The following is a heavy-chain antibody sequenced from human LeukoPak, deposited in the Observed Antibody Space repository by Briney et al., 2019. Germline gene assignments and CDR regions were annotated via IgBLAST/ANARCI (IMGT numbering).Heavy chain of an antibody. CDR2: ISWNSGSI. J-gene: IGHJ6*02. D-gene: IGHD3-22*01. Sequence: PGGSLRLSCAASGFTFDDYAMHWVRQAPGKGLEWVSGISWNSGSIGYADSVKGRFTISRDNAKNSLYLQMNSLRAEDTALYYRAKDFGYDSSGYYYLNYYYGMDVWGQGTTVTVSS. CDR1: GFTFDDYA. CDR3: AKDFGYDSSGYYYLNYYYGMDV. V-gene: IGHV3-9*01.